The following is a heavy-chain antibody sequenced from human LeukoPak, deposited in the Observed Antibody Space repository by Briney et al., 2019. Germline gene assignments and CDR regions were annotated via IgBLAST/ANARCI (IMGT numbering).Heavy chain of an antibody. CDR2: IYYSGST. Sequence: PSETLSLTCTVSGGSISSYYWSWIRQPPGKGLEWIGYIYYSGSTNYNPSLKSRVTISVDTSKNQFSLKLSSVTAADTAVYYCARDGSGFGEVYYWGQGTLVTVSS. V-gene: IGHV4-59*01. D-gene: IGHD3-10*01. CDR1: GGSISSYY. CDR3: ARDGSGFGEVYY. J-gene: IGHJ4*02.